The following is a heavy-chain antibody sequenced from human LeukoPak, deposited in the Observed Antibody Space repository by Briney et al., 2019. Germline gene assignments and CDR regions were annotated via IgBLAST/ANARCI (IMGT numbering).Heavy chain of an antibody. CDR2: INPNSGGT. V-gene: IGHV1-2*02. CDR3: AKGVVPAATYAFDI. D-gene: IGHD2-2*01. Sequence: ASVKVSCKASGYTFTGYYMHWVRQAPGQGLEWMGWINPNSGGTNYAQKFQGRVTMTRDTSISTAYMELSRLRSDDTAVYYCAKGVVPAATYAFDIWGQGTMVTVSS. CDR1: GYTFTGYY. J-gene: IGHJ3*02.